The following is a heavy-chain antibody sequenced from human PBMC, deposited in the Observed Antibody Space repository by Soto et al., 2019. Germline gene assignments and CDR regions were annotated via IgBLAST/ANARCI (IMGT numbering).Heavy chain of an antibody. D-gene: IGHD2-8*01. CDR2: INPSGGST. CDR3: ARTILGYCTNGVCYTEGFLDY. V-gene: IGHV1-46*01. Sequence: QVQLVQSGAEVKKPGASVKVSCKASGYTFTSYYMHWVRQAPGQGLEWMGIINPSGGSTSYAQKFQGRVNMTRDTSTSTVYMELSSLRSEDTAVYYCARTILGYCTNGVCYTEGFLDYWGQGTLVTVSS. J-gene: IGHJ4*02. CDR1: GYTFTSYY.